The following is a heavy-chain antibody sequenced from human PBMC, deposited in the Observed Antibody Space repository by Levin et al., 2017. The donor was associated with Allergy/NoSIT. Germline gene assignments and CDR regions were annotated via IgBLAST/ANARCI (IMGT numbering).Heavy chain of an antibody. D-gene: IGHD6-13*01. J-gene: IGHJ4*02. CDR3: ARVSQTVAAGMFDY. CDR2: ISNSATDL. Sequence: GGSLRLSCAASGFTFSDYFMSWIRQAPGKGPEWIAHISNSATDLYYADSVKGRFTVSRDNAKESLYLHLSSLRAEDTAVYYCARVSQTVAAGMFDYWGQGTLVTVSS. CDR1: GFTFSDYF. V-gene: IGHV3-11*01.